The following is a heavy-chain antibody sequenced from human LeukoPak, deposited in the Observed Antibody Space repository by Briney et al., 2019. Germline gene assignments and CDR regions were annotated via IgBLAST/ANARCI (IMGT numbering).Heavy chain of an antibody. CDR2: INHSGST. Sequence: SGTLSLTCAVYGGSFSGYYWSWIRQPPGKGLEWIGEINHSGSTNYNPSLKSRVTISADTSKKQFSLKLRSVTAADTAVYYCATSPPSCSGTSCYYFDYWGQGTLVTVSS. CDR3: ATSPPSCSGTSCYYFDY. CDR1: GGSFSGYY. V-gene: IGHV4-34*01. J-gene: IGHJ4*02. D-gene: IGHD2-2*01.